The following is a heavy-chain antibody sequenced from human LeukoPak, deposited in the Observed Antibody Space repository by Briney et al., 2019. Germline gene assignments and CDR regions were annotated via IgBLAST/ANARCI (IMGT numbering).Heavy chain of an antibody. CDR1: GGSIRSSYYY. CDR3: ARSFPTTDSYFDY. V-gene: IGHV4-39*01. Sequence: SSETLSLTCTVSGGSIRSSYYYWGWIRQPPGKGLEWIGSIYDSGSTYYNPSLKSRVTISVDTSKNQFSLKLNSVTAADTAVYYCARSFPTTDSYFDYWGQGTLVTVSS. J-gene: IGHJ4*02. CDR2: IYDSGST. D-gene: IGHD4-11*01.